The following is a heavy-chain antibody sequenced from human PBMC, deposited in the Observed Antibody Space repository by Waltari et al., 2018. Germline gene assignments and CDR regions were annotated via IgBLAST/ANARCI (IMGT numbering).Heavy chain of an antibody. CDR1: GYTFTNYG. CDR3: ARDTLMITYYFDY. V-gene: IGHV1-18*01. Sequence: QVHLVQSGAEVKKPGASVKVSCKASGYTFTNYGISWVRQAPGQGLEWMGLISAYNGNTDYAQKLHGRVTMTTDTSTSTAYMELRSLRSYDTAVYYCARDTLMITYYFDYLGQGTLVTVSS. J-gene: IGHJ4*02. D-gene: IGHD3-16*01. CDR2: ISAYNGNT.